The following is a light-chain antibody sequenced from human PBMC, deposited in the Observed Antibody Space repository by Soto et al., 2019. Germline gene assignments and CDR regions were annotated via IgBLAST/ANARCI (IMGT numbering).Light chain of an antibody. CDR3: QQHSNFPLT. Sequence: EIVITQSPATLSGSPGERATLPCRASQSVSSNLTWYQQKPGKAPRLLIYGASSRATGIPARFSGCGSGTDFTLTISSLEPEDIAAYYCQQHSNFPLTFGGGTKVDIK. CDR2: GAS. J-gene: IGKJ4*01. CDR1: QSVSSN. V-gene: IGKV3-11*01.